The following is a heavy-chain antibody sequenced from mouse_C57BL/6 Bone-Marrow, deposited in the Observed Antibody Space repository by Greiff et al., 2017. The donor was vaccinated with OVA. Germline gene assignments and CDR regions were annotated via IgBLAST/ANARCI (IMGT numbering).Heavy chain of an antibody. D-gene: IGHD1-1*02. Sequence: VQLQQSGAELVRPGASVKLSCTASGFNIKDDYMHWVKQRPEQGLEWIGWIDPENGDTEYASKFQGKATITADTSSNTAYLQLSSLTSEDTAVYYGTTEGLWQRNYFDYWGQGTTLTVSS. CDR1: GFNIKDDY. J-gene: IGHJ2*01. CDR3: TTEGLWQRNYFDY. V-gene: IGHV14-4*01. CDR2: IDPENGDT.